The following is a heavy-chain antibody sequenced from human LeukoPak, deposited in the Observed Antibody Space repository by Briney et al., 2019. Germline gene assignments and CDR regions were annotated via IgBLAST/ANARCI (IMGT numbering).Heavy chain of an antibody. CDR1: GYTFTNYG. D-gene: IGHD5-12*01. J-gene: IGHJ4*02. Sequence: ASVKVSCKASGYTFTNYGITWVRQAPGQGLEWMAWISGYNGKTNYAQNLQGRVTMTTDTSTSTAYMDLRRLRSDDTAVYYCARDYGEGRVATIPLAYWGQGTLVTVSS. CDR2: ISGYNGKT. CDR3: ARDYGEGRVATIPLAY. V-gene: IGHV1-18*04.